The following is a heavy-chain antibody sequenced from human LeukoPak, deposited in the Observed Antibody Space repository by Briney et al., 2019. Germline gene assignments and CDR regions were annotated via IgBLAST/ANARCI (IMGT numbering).Heavy chain of an antibody. CDR1: GFNFSSYA. D-gene: IGHD6-19*01. CDR3: ARAVAYASDI. V-gene: IGHV3-30*02. CDR2: IRYDGSNK. Sequence: GGSLRLSCAASGFNFSSYAMHRVRQAPGKGLEWVAFIRYDGSNKYHADSVKDRFTISRDNSKNTLYLRMNSLRAEDTAVYYCARAVAYASDIWGQGTMVTVSS. J-gene: IGHJ3*02.